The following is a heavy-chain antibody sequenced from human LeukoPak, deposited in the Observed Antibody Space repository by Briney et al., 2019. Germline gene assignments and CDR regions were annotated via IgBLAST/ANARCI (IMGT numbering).Heavy chain of an antibody. CDR3: ARGPYSSGWIAEYFQH. D-gene: IGHD6-19*01. V-gene: IGHV1-18*01. CDR1: GYTFTTYG. Sequence: ASVKVSCKSSGYTFTTYGFSWVRQAPGQGLEWMGWISGYNGNTNYAQKLQGRVTMTTDTSTSTAYMELRSLRSDDTAVYYCARGPYSSGWIAEYFQHWGQGTLVTVSS. CDR2: ISGYNGNT. J-gene: IGHJ1*01.